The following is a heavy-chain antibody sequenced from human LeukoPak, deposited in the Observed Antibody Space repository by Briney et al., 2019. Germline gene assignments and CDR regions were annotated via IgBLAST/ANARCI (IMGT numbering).Heavy chain of an antibody. D-gene: IGHD4-11*01. Sequence: GRSLRLSCAASGFTFSSYAMHWVRQAPGKGLEWVAVIWYDGSNKYYADSVKGRFTISRDNSKNTLYLQMNSLRAEDTAVYYCARDLSNYYYYYGMDVWGQGTTVTVSS. CDR1: GFTFSSYA. CDR2: IWYDGSNK. J-gene: IGHJ6*02. CDR3: ARDLSNYYYYYGMDV. V-gene: IGHV3-33*08.